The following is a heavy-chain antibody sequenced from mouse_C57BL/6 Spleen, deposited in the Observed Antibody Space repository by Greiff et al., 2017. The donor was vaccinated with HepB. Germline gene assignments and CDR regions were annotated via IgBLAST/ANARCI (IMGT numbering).Heavy chain of an antibody. Sequence: EVMLVESGEGLVKPGGSLKLSCAASGFTFSSYAMSWVRQTPEKRLEWVAYISSGGDYIYYADTVKGRFTISRDNARNTLYLQMSSLKSEDTAMYYCTREVSDYDGNWYFDVWGTGTTVTVSS. J-gene: IGHJ1*03. CDR1: GFTFSSYA. CDR2: ISSGGDYI. CDR3: TREVSDYDGNWYFDV. D-gene: IGHD2-4*01. V-gene: IGHV5-9-1*02.